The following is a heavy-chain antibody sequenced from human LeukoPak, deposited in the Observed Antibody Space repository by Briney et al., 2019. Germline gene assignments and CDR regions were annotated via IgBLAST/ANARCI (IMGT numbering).Heavy chain of an antibody. J-gene: IGHJ3*02. CDR2: INGDGSIT. V-gene: IGHV3-74*01. CDR1: GFTFSSFW. D-gene: IGHD4-17*01. Sequence: PGGSLRLSCAASGFTFSSFWMQWVRQAPGKGLVWVSRINGDGSITNNADSAKGRFTISRDNAKDTLYLQMNSLRAEDTAMYYCTFSSHGDHKGFDAFDIWGQGTMVTVSS. CDR3: TFSSHGDHKGFDAFDI.